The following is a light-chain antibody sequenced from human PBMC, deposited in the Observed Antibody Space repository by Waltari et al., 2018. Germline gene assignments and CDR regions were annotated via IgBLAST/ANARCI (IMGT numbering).Light chain of an antibody. CDR1: SSDVGRYKF. CDR3: CSYAGSNTFL. CDR2: EGA. J-gene: IGLJ3*02. Sequence: QSALTQPAYVSASPGHSLTISCTGTSSDVGRYKFLSWYQQPPGKAPKLIIYEGAKRPSGVSNRFSGSKSGDTASLTISGLQAEDEAAYYCCSYAGSNTFLFGGGTKVTVL. V-gene: IGLV2-23*01.